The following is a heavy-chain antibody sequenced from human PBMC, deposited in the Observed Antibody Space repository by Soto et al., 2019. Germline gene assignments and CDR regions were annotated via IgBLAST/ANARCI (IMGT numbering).Heavy chain of an antibody. CDR3: ARRGEAKIFDY. J-gene: IGHJ4*02. Sequence: QLQLQESGLGLVRPSETLSLTCTVSGGSINTSNYWGWIRQPPGKGLEWLGSIYYSGSTYYSPSLKIRVTISVDTHKNHFSLTLSSATAADTAVYFCARRGEAKIFDYWGQGTLVTVSS. CDR1: GGSINTSNY. CDR2: IYYSGST. V-gene: IGHV4-39*02. D-gene: IGHD2-21*01.